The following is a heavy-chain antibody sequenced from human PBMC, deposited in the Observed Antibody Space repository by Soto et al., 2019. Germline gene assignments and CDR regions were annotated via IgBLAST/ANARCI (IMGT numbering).Heavy chain of an antibody. CDR3: HGYGH. J-gene: IGHJ4*02. CDR2: IYTGGTT. V-gene: IGHV3-53*01. CDR1: GFTVTINY. Sequence: EVQVVESGGGLIQPGGSLRLSCAVSGFTVTINYMSWVRQAPGKELEWVSVIYTGGTTFYADSVKGRFTISRDTSRNTLYLQMNSLRGEDTAVYYCHGYGHWGQGTLVTVSS. D-gene: IGHD5-12*01.